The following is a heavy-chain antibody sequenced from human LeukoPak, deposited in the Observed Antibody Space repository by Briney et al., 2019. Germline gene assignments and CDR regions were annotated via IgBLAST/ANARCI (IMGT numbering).Heavy chain of an antibody. CDR2: IKQDGSGK. CDR3: ARDRPGSYYDSSGYHRS. Sequence: GGSLRLSCAASGFTFSSYWMSWVRQAPGKGLEWVANIKQDGSGKYYVDSVKGRFTISRDNAKNSLYLQMNSLRAEDTAVYYCARDRPGSYYDSSGYHRSWGQGTLVTVSS. D-gene: IGHD3-22*01. J-gene: IGHJ5*02. CDR1: GFTFSSYW. V-gene: IGHV3-7*01.